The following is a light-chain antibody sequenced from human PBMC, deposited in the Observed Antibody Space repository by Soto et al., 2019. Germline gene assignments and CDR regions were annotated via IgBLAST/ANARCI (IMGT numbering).Light chain of an antibody. J-gene: IGKJ2*01. CDR3: QQYETYLRYT. Sequence: EIVMTQSPATLSVSPGERATLSCRASQSVSSNLAWYQQKPGQAPRLLIYGASTRATGIPARFSGSGSGTEFTLTISSLQSEDFANYYCQQYETYLRYTFGQGTKLDIK. V-gene: IGKV3-15*01. CDR1: QSVSSN. CDR2: GAS.